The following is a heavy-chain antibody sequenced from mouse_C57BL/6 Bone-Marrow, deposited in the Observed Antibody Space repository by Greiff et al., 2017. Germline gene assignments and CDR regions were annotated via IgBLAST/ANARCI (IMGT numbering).Heavy chain of an antibody. CDR3: ARRRFYAMDY. V-gene: IGHV1-18*01. J-gene: IGHJ4*01. CDR1: GYTFTDYN. CDR2: INPNNGGT. Sequence: VQLQQSGPELVKPGASVKIPCKASGYTFTDYNMAWVKQSHGKSLEWIGDINPNNGGTIYNQKFKGKATLTVDKSSSTAYMQLRSLTSEDTAVYYCARRRFYAMDYWGQGTSVTVSS.